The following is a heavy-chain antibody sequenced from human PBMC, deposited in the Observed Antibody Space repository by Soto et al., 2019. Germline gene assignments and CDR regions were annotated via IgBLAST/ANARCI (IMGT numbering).Heavy chain of an antibody. CDR3: AHIVVAGLGYYFDY. CDR1: GFSLSSTRMA. D-gene: IGHD6-19*01. CDR2: IYWDDDK. Sequence: QITLKESGPTLVKPTQTLTLTCTFSGFSLSSTRMAVGWIRQPPGKALKWLALIYWDDDKRYSPFLKSRLTITKDTSKNQVVLTMSNMDPVDTARYYCAHIVVAGLGYYFDYWGQGTLVTVSS. J-gene: IGHJ4*02. V-gene: IGHV2-5*02.